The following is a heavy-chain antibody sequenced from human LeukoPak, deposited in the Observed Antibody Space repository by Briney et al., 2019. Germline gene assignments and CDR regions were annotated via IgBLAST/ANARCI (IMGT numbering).Heavy chain of an antibody. CDR3: ARSYGSGNYSGGY. D-gene: IGHD3-10*01. Sequence: SETLSLTCTVSGGSISSYFWSWIRQPPGKGLEWIGYIYYSGSTNYTPSLKSRVSISVDTSKNQFSLILSSVTAADTAVYCCARSYGSGNYSGGYWGQGTLVTVSS. V-gene: IGHV4-59*08. CDR2: IYYSGST. J-gene: IGHJ4*02. CDR1: GGSISSYF.